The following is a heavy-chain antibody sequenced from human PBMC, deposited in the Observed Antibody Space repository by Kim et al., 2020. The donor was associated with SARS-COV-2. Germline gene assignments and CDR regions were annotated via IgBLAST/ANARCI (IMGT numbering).Heavy chain of an antibody. J-gene: IGHJ4*02. D-gene: IGHD6-13*01. CDR3: VRDSSSRNPYYFDY. V-gene: IGHV3-64D*09. Sequence: DSVKGRFTISRDNSKNTLYLQMSSLRAEDTAVYYCVRDSSSRNPYYFDYWGQGTLVTVSS.